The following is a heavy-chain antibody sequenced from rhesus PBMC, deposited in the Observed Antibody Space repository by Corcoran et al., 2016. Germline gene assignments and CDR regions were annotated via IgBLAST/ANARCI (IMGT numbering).Heavy chain of an antibody. D-gene: IGHD3-9*01. CDR1: GGSVSGYYY. CDR2: IDGYGGSS. J-gene: IGHJ4*01. CDR3: AKDRMGSV. V-gene: IGHV4-73*01. Sequence: QVKLQQWGEGLVQPSETLSLTCAVYGGSVSGYYYWNWIRQAPGKGLEWIGNIDGYGGSSNYNPSLKNRVTISRDTSKNQLSLKLSSATAADTAVYYCAKDRMGSVWGQGVLVIVSS.